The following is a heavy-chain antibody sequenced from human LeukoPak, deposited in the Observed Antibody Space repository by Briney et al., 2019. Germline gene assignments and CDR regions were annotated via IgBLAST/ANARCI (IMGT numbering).Heavy chain of an antibody. J-gene: IGHJ4*02. V-gene: IGHV4-61*02. CDR3: ARGNPPPTVTIDY. CDR1: GGSISSGSYY. D-gene: IGHD4-11*01. Sequence: SQTLSLTCTVSGGSISSGSYYWSWIRQPAGKVLEWIGRIYTSGSTNYNPSLNSRVTISVDTSKNQFSLKLSSVTAADTAVYYCARGNPPPTVTIDYWGQGTLVTVSS. CDR2: IYTSGST.